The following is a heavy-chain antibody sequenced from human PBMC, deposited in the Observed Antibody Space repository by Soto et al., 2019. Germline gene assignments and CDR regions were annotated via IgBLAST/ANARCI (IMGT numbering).Heavy chain of an antibody. CDR1: GFTFSSYS. V-gene: IGHV3-21*01. CDR2: ISSSSAYI. Sequence: GGSLRLSCAASGFTFSSYSMTWVRQAPGKGLEWVSTISSSSAYIYYADSVKGRFSISRDNAKNSLYLQMNSLRAVDTAVYYCATDQLSLLNYDYWGQGTLVTVSS. J-gene: IGHJ4*02. D-gene: IGHD1-1*01. CDR3: ATDQLSLLNYDY.